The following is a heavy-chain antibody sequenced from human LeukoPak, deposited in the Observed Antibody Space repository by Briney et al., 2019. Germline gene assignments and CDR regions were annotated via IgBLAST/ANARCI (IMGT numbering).Heavy chain of an antibody. Sequence: GGTLRLSCAASGFTFSSYAMSWVRQAPGKGLEWVSAISGSGGSTYYADSVKGRFTISRDNSKNTLYLQMNSLRAEDTAVYYCAKDGEWLRRTNYFDYWGQGTLVTVSS. J-gene: IGHJ4*02. CDR3: AKDGEWLRRTNYFDY. CDR2: ISGSGGST. V-gene: IGHV3-23*01. CDR1: GFTFSSYA. D-gene: IGHD5-12*01.